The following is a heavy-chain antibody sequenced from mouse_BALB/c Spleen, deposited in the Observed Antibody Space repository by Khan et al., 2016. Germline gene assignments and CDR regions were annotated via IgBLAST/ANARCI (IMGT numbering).Heavy chain of an antibody. CDR1: GYTFTDYA. D-gene: IGHD1-1*01. CDR3: ARTGAYGSSYGGGAMDY. Sequence: QVQLQQSGPELVRPGVSVKISCKVSGYTFTDYAMHWVKQSHAKSLEWLGVISTYCGTTNYNQKFKGKATMTVDKYSITAYMELARLTSEDAAIYYDARTGAYGSSYGGGAMDYWGQGASATVSS. V-gene: IGHV1S137*01. J-gene: IGHJ4*01. CDR2: ISTYCGTT.